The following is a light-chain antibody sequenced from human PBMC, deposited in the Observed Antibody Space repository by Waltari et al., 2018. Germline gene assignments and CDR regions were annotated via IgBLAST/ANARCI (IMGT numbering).Light chain of an antibody. Sequence: QSGLAQPASASGSPGQTITITCTGTSSDVGNYNLFSWYQQIPGKGPTLLIYEVTKRGPATSVLFASSKSGNTACLSISGLQAQENAAYYYCCAYVGLGTYISGTGTKVTV. CDR1: SSDVGNYNL. V-gene: IGLV2-23*02. CDR3: CAYVGLGTYI. J-gene: IGLJ1*01. CDR2: EVT.